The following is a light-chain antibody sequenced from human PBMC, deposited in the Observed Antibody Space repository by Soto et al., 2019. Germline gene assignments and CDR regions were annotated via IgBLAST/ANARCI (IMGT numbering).Light chain of an antibody. CDR3: QYYRGLSS. CDR1: QSISRW. J-gene: IGKJ3*01. V-gene: IGKV1-5*01. CDR2: DAS. Sequence: DIQMTQSPSTLSASVGDRVTITCRASQSISRWLAWYQQKPGEAPKLLIYDASSLQSGVPSRFSGSGSGTEFSLSITGLQPDDFATYYCQYYRGLSSFGPGTKVDIK.